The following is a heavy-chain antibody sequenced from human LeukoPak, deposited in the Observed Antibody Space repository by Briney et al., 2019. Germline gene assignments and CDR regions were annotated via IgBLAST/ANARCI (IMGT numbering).Heavy chain of an antibody. CDR3: ARAYYYDPPFNWFDP. D-gene: IGHD3-22*01. CDR1: GGSFSGYY. Sequence: SETLSLTCAVYGGSFSGYYWSWIRQPPGKGLEWIGEINHSGSTNYNPSLKSRVTISVDTSKNHFSLKLTSVTAADTAVYFCARAYYYDPPFNWFDPWGQGTLVTVSS. J-gene: IGHJ5*02. V-gene: IGHV4-34*01. CDR2: INHSGST.